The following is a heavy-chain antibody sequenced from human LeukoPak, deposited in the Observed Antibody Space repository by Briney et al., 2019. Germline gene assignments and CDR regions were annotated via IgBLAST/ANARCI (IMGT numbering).Heavy chain of an antibody. CDR1: GFTFSSYG. Sequence: GGSLRLSCATSGFTFSSYGMSWVRQAPGKGLEWVSAISGSGGSTYYADSVKGRFTISRDNSKNTLYLQMNSLRAEDTAVYYCAKDWLGAGYSSSWYYFDYWGQGTLVTVSS. J-gene: IGHJ4*02. D-gene: IGHD6-13*01. V-gene: IGHV3-23*01. CDR2: ISGSGGST. CDR3: AKDWLGAGYSSSWYYFDY.